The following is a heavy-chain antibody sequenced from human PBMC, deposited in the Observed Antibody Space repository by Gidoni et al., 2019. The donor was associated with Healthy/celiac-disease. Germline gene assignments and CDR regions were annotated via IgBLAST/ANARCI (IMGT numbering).Heavy chain of an antibody. CDR2: IYTSGST. Sequence: QVQLQESGPGLVKPSQTLSLTCPVSGGSISSGSYYLSWIRQPAGKGLEWIGRIYTSGSTNYNPALKSRVTISVDTSKNQFSLKLSSVTAADTAVYYCARVRCSSTSCHPAYYYYYYMDVWGKGTTVTVSS. CDR3: ARVRCSSTSCHPAYYYYYYMDV. J-gene: IGHJ6*03. V-gene: IGHV4-61*02. D-gene: IGHD2-2*01. CDR1: GGSISSGSYY.